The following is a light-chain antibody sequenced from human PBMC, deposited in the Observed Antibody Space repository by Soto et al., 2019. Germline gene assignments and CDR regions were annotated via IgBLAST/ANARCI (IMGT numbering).Light chain of an antibody. CDR2: GAS. V-gene: IGKV3-20*01. CDR3: QHHYKGSQIN. CDR1: QSVSSNS. J-gene: IGKJ5*01. Sequence: EPALTQSPGTPSLFSGGLATLSCRASQSVSSNSLAWYQQKPGQAPRLLIYGASNRATGIPDRFSGSGSGTDFTLTISSLEPDDFAVYYCQHHYKGSQINCGNGKRREIK.